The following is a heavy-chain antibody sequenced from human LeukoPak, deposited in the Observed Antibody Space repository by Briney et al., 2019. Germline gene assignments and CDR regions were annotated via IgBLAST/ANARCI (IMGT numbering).Heavy chain of an antibody. V-gene: IGHV5-51*01. CDR2: IYPGDSDT. J-gene: IGHJ5*02. D-gene: IGHD4-23*01. CDR1: GYSFTSYW. CDR3: ARQDSVNLNWFDP. Sequence: GESLQISCQGSGYSFTSYWIGWVRQMPGKGLEWMGIIYPGDSDTRYSPSFQGQVTISADKSISTAYLQWSSLKASDTAMYYCARQDSVNLNWFDPWGQGTLVTVSS.